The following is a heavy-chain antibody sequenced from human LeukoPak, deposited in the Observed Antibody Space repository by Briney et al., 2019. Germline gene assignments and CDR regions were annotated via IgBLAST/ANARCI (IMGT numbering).Heavy chain of an antibody. CDR1: GRSIDITNY. D-gene: IGHD2/OR15-2a*01. CDR3: TRENRPFCPFAY. Sequence: AGTLSLTCGVCGRSIDITNYWSWVRQAPGEGLEGIGEISHSGTTNYNPSLRSRVTMFLDRANNQFSLSLTSVTAADSAVYYCTRENRPFCPFAYWGQGVLVTVSS. V-gene: IGHV4-4*02. CDR2: ISHSGTT. J-gene: IGHJ4*02.